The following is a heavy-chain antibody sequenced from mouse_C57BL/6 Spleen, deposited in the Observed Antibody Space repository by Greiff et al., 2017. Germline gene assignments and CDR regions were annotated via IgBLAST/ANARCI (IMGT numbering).Heavy chain of an antibody. D-gene: IGHD2-3*01. Sequence: QVQLQQPGAELVKPGASVKMSCKASGYTFTSSWITWVKQRPGQGLEWIGDIYPGSGSTNYNEKFKSKATLTVDTSSSTAYMQLSSLTSEDSAVYYCARRGDGYYVDWYFDVWGTGTTVTVSS. V-gene: IGHV1-55*01. CDR1: GYTFTSSW. CDR2: IYPGSGST. J-gene: IGHJ1*03. CDR3: ARRGDGYYVDWYFDV.